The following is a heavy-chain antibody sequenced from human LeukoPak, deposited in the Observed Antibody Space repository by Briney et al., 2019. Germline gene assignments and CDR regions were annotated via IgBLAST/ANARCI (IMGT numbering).Heavy chain of an antibody. Sequence: GGSLRLSCAASGFTFSNNWMHWVRQAPGKGLVWVSRIQGDGSNTNYADSVKGRFSISRDNAKNTVYLQMNSLRAEDTGIYYCARGTSAGGPISPFDFWGQGTVVTVSS. J-gene: IGHJ4*02. CDR1: GFTFSNNW. D-gene: IGHD6-13*01. CDR3: ARGTSAGGPISPFDF. V-gene: IGHV3-74*01. CDR2: IQGDGSNT.